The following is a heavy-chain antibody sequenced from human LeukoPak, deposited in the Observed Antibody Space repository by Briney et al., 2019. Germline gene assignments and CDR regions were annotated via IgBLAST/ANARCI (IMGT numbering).Heavy chain of an antibody. J-gene: IGHJ4*02. Sequence: GASVKVSCKASGYTFTSYGISWVRQAPGQGLEWMGWISAYNGNTNYAQKLQGRVTMTTDTSTSTAYMELRSLRSDDTAVYYCAREYYYDNSGYNIDYWGQGTLVTVSP. V-gene: IGHV1-18*01. CDR1: GYTFTSYG. D-gene: IGHD3-22*01. CDR2: ISAYNGNT. CDR3: AREYYYDNSGYNIDY.